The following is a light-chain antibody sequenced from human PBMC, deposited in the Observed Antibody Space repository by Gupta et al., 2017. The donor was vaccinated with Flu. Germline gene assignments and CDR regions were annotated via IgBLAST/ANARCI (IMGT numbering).Light chain of an antibody. Sequence: EIVLTQSPGTLSLSPGERATLSCRASQSVSSSYLAWYQQNPGQAPRLLLYGASSRATGIPDRFSGSGSGTDFTLTISRLEPEDFAVSYCQQYGSSPITFGQGTRLEMK. CDR1: QSVSSSY. J-gene: IGKJ5*01. CDR2: GAS. CDR3: QQYGSSPIT. V-gene: IGKV3-20*01.